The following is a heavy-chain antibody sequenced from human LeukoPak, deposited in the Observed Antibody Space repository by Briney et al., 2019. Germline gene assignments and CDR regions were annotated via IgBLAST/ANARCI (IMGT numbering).Heavy chain of an antibody. J-gene: IGHJ4*02. CDR3: ARGRSRGYYYDSSGHYYFDY. V-gene: IGHV4-34*01. CDR2: INHSGST. Sequence: GSLRLSCAASGFTFSNYAMSWVRQPPGKGLEWIGEINHSGSTNYNPSLKSRVTISVDTSKNQFSLKLSSVTAADTAVYYCARGRSRGYYYDSSGHYYFDYWGQGTLVTVSS. CDR1: GFTFSNYA. D-gene: IGHD3-22*01.